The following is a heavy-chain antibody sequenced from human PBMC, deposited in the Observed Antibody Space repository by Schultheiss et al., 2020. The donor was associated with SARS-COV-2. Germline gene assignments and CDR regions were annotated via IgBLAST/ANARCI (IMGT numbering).Heavy chain of an antibody. J-gene: IGHJ4*02. CDR2: ISSGSSTI. Sequence: GESLKISCAASGFTFSSYSMNWVRQAPGKGLEWVSYISSGSSTIYYADSVKGRFTISRDNAKNSLYLQMNSLRAEDTAVYYCARPWANWGQGTLVTVSS. CDR1: GFTFSSYS. CDR3: ARPWAN. V-gene: IGHV3-48*01. D-gene: IGHD5-12*01.